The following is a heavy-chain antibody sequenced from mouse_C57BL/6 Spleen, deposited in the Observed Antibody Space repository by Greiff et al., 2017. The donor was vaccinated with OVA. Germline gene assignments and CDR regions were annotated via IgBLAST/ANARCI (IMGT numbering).Heavy chain of an antibody. J-gene: IGHJ2*01. V-gene: IGHV1-64*01. Sequence: QVKLKQPGAELVKPGASVKLSCKASGYTFTSYWMHWVKQRPGQGLEWIGMIHPNSGSTNYNEKFKSKATLTVDKSSSTAYMQLSSLTSEDSAVYYCARERVSYGYFDYWGQGTTLTVSS. CDR2: IHPNSGST. CDR3: ARERVSYGYFDY. D-gene: IGHD1-1*01. CDR1: GYTFTSYW.